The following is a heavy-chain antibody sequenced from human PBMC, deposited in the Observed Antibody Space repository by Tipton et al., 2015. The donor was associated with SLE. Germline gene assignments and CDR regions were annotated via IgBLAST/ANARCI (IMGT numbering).Heavy chain of an antibody. V-gene: IGHV1-58*02. Sequence: QLMQSGAEVKKPGTSVKVSCKASGFTFTSSAMQWLRQARGQRLEWIGWIVAGSGNTNYAQKFQERVTITRDMSTSTSYMELSSLRSEDTAVYYCAASVVMTAIGYFDLWGRGTLVTVSS. D-gene: IGHD2-21*02. CDR3: AASVVMTAIGYFDL. J-gene: IGHJ2*01. CDR2: IVAGSGNT. CDR1: GFTFTSSA.